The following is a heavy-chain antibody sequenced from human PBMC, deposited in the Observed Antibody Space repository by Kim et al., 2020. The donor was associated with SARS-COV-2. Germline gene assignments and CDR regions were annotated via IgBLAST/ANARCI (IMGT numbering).Heavy chain of an antibody. CDR3: ARGGGLMATMPFYY. D-gene: IGHD5-12*01. CDR1: GGSFSGYY. Sequence: SETLSLTCAVYGGSFSGYYWSWIRQPPGKGLEWIGEINHSGSTNYNPSLKSRVTISVDTSKNQFSLKLSSVTAADTAVYYCARGGGLMATMPFYYWGQGTLVTVSS. J-gene: IGHJ4*02. V-gene: IGHV4-34*01. CDR2: INHSGST.